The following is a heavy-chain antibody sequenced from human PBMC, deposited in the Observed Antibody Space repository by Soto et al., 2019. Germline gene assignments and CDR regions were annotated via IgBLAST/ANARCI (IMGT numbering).Heavy chain of an antibody. CDR2: INSDGSST. Sequence: EVQLVESGGGLVQPGRSLRLSCAASGFTFSSYWMHWVRQAPGKGLVWVSRINSDGSSTSYADSVKGRFTISRDTAKNTLYLQMNSLRAEDTAVYYCARDRSSSVYFYYYGMDVWGQGTTVTVSS. CDR1: GFTFSSYW. D-gene: IGHD6-6*01. V-gene: IGHV3-74*01. J-gene: IGHJ6*02. CDR3: ARDRSSSVYFYYYGMDV.